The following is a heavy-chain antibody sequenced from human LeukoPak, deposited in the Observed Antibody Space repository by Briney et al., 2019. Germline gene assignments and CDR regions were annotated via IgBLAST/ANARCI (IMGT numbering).Heavy chain of an antibody. CDR1: GFTFSSYW. CDR2: IHLDGRTT. CDR3: AKDRAIHLVPYYLVPDI. Sequence: GGSLRLSCAASGFTFSSYWMHWVRQRPGKGLVWVSRIHLDGRTTNYADSVKGRFTISRDNAKNTLYLQMKSLRAEDTAVYYCAKDRAIHLVPYYLVPDIWGQGTMVTVSS. D-gene: IGHD5-18*01. J-gene: IGHJ3*02. V-gene: IGHV3-74*01.